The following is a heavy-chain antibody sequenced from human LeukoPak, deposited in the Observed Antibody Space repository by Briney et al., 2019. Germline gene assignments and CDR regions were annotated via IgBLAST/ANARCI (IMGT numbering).Heavy chain of an antibody. V-gene: IGHV1-69*05. CDR3: ARVRITMVRGVTDY. Sequence: SVKVSCKVSGYTLTELSMHWVRQAPGQGLEWMGGIIPIFGTANYAQKLQGRVTMTTDTSTSTAYMELRSLRSDDTAVYYCARVRITMVRGVTDYWGQGTLVTVSS. J-gene: IGHJ4*02. D-gene: IGHD3-10*01. CDR2: IIPIFGTA. CDR1: GYTLTELS.